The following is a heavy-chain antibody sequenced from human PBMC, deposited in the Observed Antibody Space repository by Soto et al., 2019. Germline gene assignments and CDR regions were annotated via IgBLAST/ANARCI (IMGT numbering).Heavy chain of an antibody. CDR2: VSVYGGST. J-gene: IGHJ2*01. Sequence: DVQQLESGGDLVQPGESLRLSCAASGFIFSDFAMSWLRQTPGKGLEWVSAVSVYGGSTHYSDAVKGRFTISRDNSRDTLFLQMNSLRAEDTAVYYCARRPAGDSHWYFDLWGRGTLVTVSS. CDR1: GFIFSDFA. D-gene: IGHD2-21*01. CDR3: ARRPAGDSHWYFDL. V-gene: IGHV3-23*01.